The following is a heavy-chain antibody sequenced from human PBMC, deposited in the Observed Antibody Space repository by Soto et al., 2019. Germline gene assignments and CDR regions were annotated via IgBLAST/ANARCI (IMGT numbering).Heavy chain of an antibody. CDR1: GGTFSSYA. D-gene: IGHD6-6*01. J-gene: IGHJ6*02. V-gene: IGHV1-69*12. CDR2: IIPIFGTA. Sequence: QVQLVQSGAEVKKPGSSVKVSCKASGGTFSSYAINWVRQAPGQGLEWMGGIIPIFGTADYAQKFQGRVTIPADESTTTAYLPLSSLRSEDTAVYYCASVAAQYYYSGMDVWGQGTTVTVSS. CDR3: ASVAAQYYYSGMDV.